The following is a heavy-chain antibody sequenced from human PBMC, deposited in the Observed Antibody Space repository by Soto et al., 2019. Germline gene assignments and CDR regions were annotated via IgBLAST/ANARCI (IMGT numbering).Heavy chain of an antibody. J-gene: IGHJ6*02. CDR2: IIPIFGTA. CDR3: ARSQGGSSSLDIYYYYYYGMDV. Sequence: QVQLVQSGAEVKKPGSSVKVSCKAPGGTFSSYAISWVRQAPGQGLEWMGGIIPIFGTANYAQKFQGRVTITADESTNTGYMELSSLRSEDTAVYYCARSQGGSSSLDIYYYYYYGMDVWGQGTRVTVSS. CDR1: GGTFSSYA. D-gene: IGHD2-15*01. V-gene: IGHV1-69*01.